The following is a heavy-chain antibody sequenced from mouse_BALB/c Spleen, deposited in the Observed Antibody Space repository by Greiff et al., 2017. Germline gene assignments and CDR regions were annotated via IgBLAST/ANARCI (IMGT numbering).Heavy chain of an antibody. V-gene: IGHV5-4*02. Sequence: EVKVVESGGGLVKPGGSLKLSCAASGFTFSDYYMYWVRQTPEKRLEWVATISDGGSYTYYPDSVKGRFTISRDNAKNNLYLQMSSLKSEDTAMYYCARELTGTFAYWGQGTLVTVSA. CDR3: ARELTGTFAY. CDR1: GFTFSDYY. D-gene: IGHD4-1*01. J-gene: IGHJ3*01. CDR2: ISDGGSYT.